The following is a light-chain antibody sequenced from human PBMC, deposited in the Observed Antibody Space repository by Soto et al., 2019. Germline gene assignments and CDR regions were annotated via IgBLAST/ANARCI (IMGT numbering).Light chain of an antibody. CDR2: RNN. CDR1: SSNIGSAY. CDR3: AAWDDSLSGWV. J-gene: IGLJ3*02. Sequence: QSVLTQPPSASGTPGQTVTISCSGSSSNIGSAYIYWYQHLPGTAPKLLIYRNNQRPSGVPDRFSASKSGTSASLAISGLPSEDEADYYCAAWDDSLSGWVFGGGTKLTVL. V-gene: IGLV1-47*01.